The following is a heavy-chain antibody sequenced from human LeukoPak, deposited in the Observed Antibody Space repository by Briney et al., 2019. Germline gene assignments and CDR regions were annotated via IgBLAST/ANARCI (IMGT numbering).Heavy chain of an antibody. CDR3: AREYYYYMDV. CDR1: GGTFSSYA. CDR2: IIPIFGTA. J-gene: IGHJ6*03. V-gene: IGHV1-69*05. Sequence: AASVKVSCKASGGTFSSYAISWVRQAPGQGLEWMGGIIPIFGTANYAQKFQGRVTMTTDTSTSTAYMELRSLRSDDTAVYYCAREYYYYMDVWGKGTTVTVSS.